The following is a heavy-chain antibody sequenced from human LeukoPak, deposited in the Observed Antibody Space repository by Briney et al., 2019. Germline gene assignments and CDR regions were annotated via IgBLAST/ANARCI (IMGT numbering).Heavy chain of an antibody. Sequence: PSETLSLTCKVSGGSIGSSGFYWGWFRQPPGKGLEWIGSIYYPGTTHHNPSLESRVTISVDTSKWQVFLTLRSVTATDTAVYYCGRHVSSGWDYFNGLDVWGQGTAVTVSS. V-gene: IGHV4-39*01. CDR1: GGSIGSSGFY. D-gene: IGHD6-19*01. J-gene: IGHJ6*02. CDR2: IYYPGTT. CDR3: GRHVSSGWDYFNGLDV.